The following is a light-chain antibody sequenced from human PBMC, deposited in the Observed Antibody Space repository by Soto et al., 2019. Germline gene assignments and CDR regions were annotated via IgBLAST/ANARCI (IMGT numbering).Light chain of an antibody. J-gene: IGKJ1*01. Sequence: DIQMTQSPSSLSASIGDRVTISCRASQDIGAYVNWYQHKQGKAPRVLMYAASNLKSGVPPRFSGSGVGRDFTLTISDLQPEDFATYYCQHRYSTRTFGQGTKVELK. CDR3: QHRYSTRT. CDR1: QDIGAY. CDR2: AAS. V-gene: IGKV1-39*01.